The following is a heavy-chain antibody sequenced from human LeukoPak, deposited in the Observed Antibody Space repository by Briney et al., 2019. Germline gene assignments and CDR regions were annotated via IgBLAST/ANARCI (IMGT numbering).Heavy chain of an antibody. CDR3: ARSTEYYYDSSGYYRIFDY. V-gene: IGHV4-59*01. D-gene: IGHD3-22*01. CDR1: GGSISSYY. Sequence: SETLSLTCTVSGGSISSYYWSWIRQPPGKGLEWIGYIYYSGSTNYNPSLKSRVTISVATSKNQFSLKLSSVTAADTAVYYCARSTEYYYDSSGYYRIFDYWGQGTLVTVSS. J-gene: IGHJ4*02. CDR2: IYYSGST.